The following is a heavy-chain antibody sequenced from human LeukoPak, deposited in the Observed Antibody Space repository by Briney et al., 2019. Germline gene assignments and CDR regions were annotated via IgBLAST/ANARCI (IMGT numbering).Heavy chain of an antibody. Sequence: GGSLRLSCTASGFTFGDYAMSWVRQAPGKGLEWVGFIRSKAYGGTTEYVASVKGRFTISRDDSKSIAYLQMNSLKTEDTAVYYCTRDVSSSWYGGFDYWGQGTLVTVSS. V-gene: IGHV3-49*04. D-gene: IGHD6-13*01. CDR3: TRDVSSSWYGGFDY. CDR1: GFTFGDYA. J-gene: IGHJ4*02. CDR2: IRSKAYGGTT.